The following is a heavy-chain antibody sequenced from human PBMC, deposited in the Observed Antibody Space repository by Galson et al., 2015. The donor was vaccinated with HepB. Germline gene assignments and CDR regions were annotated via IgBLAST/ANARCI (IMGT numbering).Heavy chain of an antibody. CDR3: ATDGDQNYYESSGPL. V-gene: IGHV3-64*01. CDR1: GFTFSSYS. D-gene: IGHD3-22*01. Sequence: SLRLSCAASGFTFSSYSMHWVRQAPGKGLEYVSVINGNGDRTYYVNSVKGRFTTSRDNSKNTLYLQMDSLRAEDTAVYYCATDGDQNYYESSGPLWGQGTLVTVSS. CDR2: INGNGDRT. J-gene: IGHJ4*02.